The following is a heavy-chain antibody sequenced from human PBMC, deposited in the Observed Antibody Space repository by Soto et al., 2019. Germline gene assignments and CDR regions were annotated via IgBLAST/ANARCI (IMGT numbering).Heavy chain of an antibody. D-gene: IGHD6-13*01. V-gene: IGHV4-34*01. CDR3: ARDVKGSSSWYFPDYYFRMDV. Sequence: PQTLSPARAVYAGSSSSVYSSCIRQPPEKGLEWIGEINHSGSTNYNPSLKSRVSISVDTSKNQFSLKLSSVTAADTAVYYCARDVKGSSSWYFPDYYFRMDVWVQWTTVT. CDR2: INHSGST. CDR1: AGSSSSVY. J-gene: IGHJ6*01.